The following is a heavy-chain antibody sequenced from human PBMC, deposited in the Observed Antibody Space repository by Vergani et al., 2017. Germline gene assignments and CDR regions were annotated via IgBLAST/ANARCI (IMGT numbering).Heavy chain of an antibody. CDR2: IYWNDDQ. D-gene: IGHD1-7*01. V-gene: IGHV2-5*04. CDR3: VYKKTKCGTTACFYPLYYYYYMDV. J-gene: IGHJ6*03. CDR1: GFSLNTRGVS. Sequence: QITLKESGPTLVKPTQTLTLTCTFSGFSLNTRGVSVAWIRQPPGKALDWLALIYWNDDQHYSPSLNNRVTITKDTSKNQVVLTMTNMDYVDTGTYYCVYKKTKCGTTACFYPLYYYYYMDVWGKGTTVTVSS.